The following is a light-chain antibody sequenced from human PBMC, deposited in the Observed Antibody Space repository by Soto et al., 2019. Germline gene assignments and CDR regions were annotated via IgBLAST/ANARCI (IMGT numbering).Light chain of an antibody. J-gene: IGLJ2*01. CDR2: EVS. Sequence: QSVLTQPASVSGSPGQSITISCTGSSSDVGGYHYVSWYQQYPGEAPKPVISEVSNRPSGVSNRFSGSKSGNTASLTISGLQAEDEADYYCCSYTSSTTPLFGGGTKLTVL. CDR3: CSYTSSTTPL. CDR1: SSDVGGYHY. V-gene: IGLV2-14*01.